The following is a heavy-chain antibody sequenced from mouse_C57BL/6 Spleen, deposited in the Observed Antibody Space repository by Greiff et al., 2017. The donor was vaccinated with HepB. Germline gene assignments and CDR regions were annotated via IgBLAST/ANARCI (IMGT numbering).Heavy chain of an antibody. CDR2: ISDGGSYT. J-gene: IGHJ2*01. D-gene: IGHD1-1*01. V-gene: IGHV5-4*01. CDR1: GFTFSSYA. Sequence: EVQGVESGGGLVKPGGSLKLSCAASGFTFSSYAMSWVRQTPEKRLEWVATISDGGSYTYYPDNVKGRFTISRDNAKNNLYLQMSHLKSEDTAMYYCARGGDYYGSFSYFDYWGQGTTLTVSS. CDR3: ARGGDYYGSFSYFDY.